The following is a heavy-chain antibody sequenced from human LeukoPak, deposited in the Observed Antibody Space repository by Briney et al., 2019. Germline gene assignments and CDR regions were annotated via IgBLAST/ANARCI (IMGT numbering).Heavy chain of an antibody. V-gene: IGHV4-4*02. D-gene: IGHD5-18*01. CDR1: GGSISSSNW. J-gene: IGHJ4*02. CDR3: ARHRDVDSAMDDFDY. CDR2: IYHSGST. Sequence: PSETLSLTCAVSGGSISSSNWWSWVRQPPGKGLEWIGEIYHSGSTNYNPSLKSRVTISVDKSKNQFSLQLSSVTAADTAVYYCARHRDVDSAMDDFDYWGQGTLVTVSS.